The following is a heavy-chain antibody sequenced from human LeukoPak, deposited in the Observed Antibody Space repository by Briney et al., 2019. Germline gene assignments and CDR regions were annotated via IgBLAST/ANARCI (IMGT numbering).Heavy chain of an antibody. J-gene: IGHJ4*02. V-gene: IGHV4-30-4*01. Sequence: SQTLSLTCTVSGGSISSGDYYWSWTRQPPGKGLEWIGYIYYSGSTYYNPSLKSRVTISVDTSKNQFSLKLSSVTAADTAVYYCARVEAMELFDYWGQGTLVTVSS. CDR1: GGSISSGDYY. D-gene: IGHD1-7*01. CDR2: IYYSGST. CDR3: ARVEAMELFDY.